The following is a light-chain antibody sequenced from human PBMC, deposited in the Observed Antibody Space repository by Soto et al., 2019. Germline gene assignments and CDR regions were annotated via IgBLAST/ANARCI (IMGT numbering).Light chain of an antibody. CDR2: DAS. CDR3: QHYKTWPLS. J-gene: IGKJ4*01. Sequence: ELVLTQSPATLSVSPGERATLSCRASQGVVSTLAWYQQAPGQAPRLLIYDASTRATGIPARLSGDGSGTEFTLTISSLQSDDIAVYYCQHYKTWPLSFGGGTRVEI. CDR1: QGVVST. V-gene: IGKV3-15*01.